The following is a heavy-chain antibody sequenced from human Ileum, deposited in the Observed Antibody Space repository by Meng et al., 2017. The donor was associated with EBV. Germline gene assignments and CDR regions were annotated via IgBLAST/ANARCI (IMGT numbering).Heavy chain of an antibody. V-gene: IGHV7-4-1*02. CDR2: ISTNTGNP. CDR1: GYTFTRNA. D-gene: IGHD6-13*01. J-gene: IGHJ4*02. CDR3: ARDSGYTRSWSRDY. Sequence: QVQLVQSGSELKKPGASVKVSCKASGYTFTRNAINWVRQAPGQGLEWMGWISTNTGNPTYAQGFAGRFVFSLDTSVSTAYLQISGLKAEDTAIYYCARDSGYTRSWSRDYWGQGTLVTVSS.